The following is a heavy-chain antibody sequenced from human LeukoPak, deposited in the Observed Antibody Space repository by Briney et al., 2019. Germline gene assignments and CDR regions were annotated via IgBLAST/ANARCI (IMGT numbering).Heavy chain of an antibody. D-gene: IGHD3-22*01. J-gene: IGHJ4*02. CDR2: IWYDGSNK. Sequence: GRSLRLSCAASGFTFSSYGMHWVRQAPGKGLEWVAVIWYDGSNKYYADSVKGRFTISRDNSKNTLYLQMNSLRAEDTAVYYCARVGLETYYYDSSGYFDYWGQGTLVTVSS. CDR3: ARVGLETYYYDSSGYFDY. V-gene: IGHV3-33*01. CDR1: GFTFSSYG.